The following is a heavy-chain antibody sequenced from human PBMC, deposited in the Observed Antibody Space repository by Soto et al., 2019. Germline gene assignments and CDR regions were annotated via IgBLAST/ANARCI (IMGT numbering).Heavy chain of an antibody. CDR1: GYSFTKYG. CDR3: ARTDCSSTSCYNYYYYGMDL. J-gene: IGHJ6*01. D-gene: IGHD2-2*01. CDR2: INPGNGDT. V-gene: IGHV1-3*01. Sequence: QVQLVQSGTEVKKPGASVKVSCKTSGYSFTKYGLHWVRQAPGQRLEWMGWINPGNGDTKYSQKFQGRGTITRDTSATTAYMELSSLRSEDSAVFYCARTDCSSTSCYNYYYYGMDLWGKGTTVTVSS.